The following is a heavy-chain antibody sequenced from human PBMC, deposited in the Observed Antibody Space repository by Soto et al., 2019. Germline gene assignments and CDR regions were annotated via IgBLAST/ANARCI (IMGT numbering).Heavy chain of an antibody. Sequence: EVQLVESGGGLVQPGRSLRLSCAASGFTFDDYAMHWVRRVPGKGLEWVSSISWNSNIIGYADSVKGRFTISRDNAKNSLYLHMNSVRPEDTALYYCAKGGRDGFCSGGRCYFDYWGQGTLVTVSS. D-gene: IGHD2-15*01. CDR3: AKGGRDGFCSGGRCYFDY. J-gene: IGHJ4*02. CDR1: GFTFDDYA. V-gene: IGHV3-9*01. CDR2: ISWNSNII.